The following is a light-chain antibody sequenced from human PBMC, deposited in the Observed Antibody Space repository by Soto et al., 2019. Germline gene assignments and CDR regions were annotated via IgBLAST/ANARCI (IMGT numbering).Light chain of an antibody. V-gene: IGKV3-20*01. CDR1: QSVNNN. CDR2: LAS. Sequence: EVVMTQSPETLSVSAGERATLSCRASQSVNNNLAWYQQKPGQSPRLLFYLASNRATGIPDRFSGSGSGTDFTLTISRLEPEDFAVYYCQQYGSSGTFGQGTKVDIK. CDR3: QQYGSSGT. J-gene: IGKJ1*01.